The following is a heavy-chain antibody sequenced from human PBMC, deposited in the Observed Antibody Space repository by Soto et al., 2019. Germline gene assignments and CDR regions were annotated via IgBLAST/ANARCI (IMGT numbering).Heavy chain of an antibody. V-gene: IGHV4-59*01. CDR3: ARTGYYDSSGYDAFDI. J-gene: IGHJ3*02. Sequence: ETLSLTCTVSGGSISSYYWSWIRQPPGKGLEWIGYIYYSGSTNYNPSLKSRVTISVDTSKNQFSLKLSSVTAADTAVYYCARTGYYDSSGYDAFDIWGQGTMVTVSS. D-gene: IGHD3-22*01. CDR2: IYYSGST. CDR1: GGSISSYY.